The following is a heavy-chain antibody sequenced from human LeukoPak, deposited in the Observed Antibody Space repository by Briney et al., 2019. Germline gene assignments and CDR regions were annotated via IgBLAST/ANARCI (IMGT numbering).Heavy chain of an antibody. D-gene: IGHD5-18*01. CDR2: IDYRGST. CDR1: GDSISTYY. Sequence: PSETLSLTCTVSGDSISTYYWSWIRQPPGKGLEWLAYIDYRGSTTYNPSLRSRVTISVDTSRNQFSLKLYSVTVADTAVYYCARSRSGYSYDHAAFEIWGQGTMVTVSS. V-gene: IGHV4-59*01. CDR3: ARSRSGYSYDHAAFEI. J-gene: IGHJ3*02.